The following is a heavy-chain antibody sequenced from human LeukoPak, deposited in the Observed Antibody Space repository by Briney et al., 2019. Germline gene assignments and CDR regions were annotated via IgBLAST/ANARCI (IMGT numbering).Heavy chain of an antibody. D-gene: IGHD6-13*01. CDR3: ARRKQLEVYYYYGMDV. V-gene: IGHV4-34*01. CDR2: INHSGST. J-gene: IGHJ6*02. CDR1: GGPFSGYY. Sequence: PSETLSLTCAVHGGPFSGYYWGWVRQPPGKGLEWVGEINHSGSTNYNPSLKSRVTISVDTSKNQFSLKLSSGTAADTAVYDCARRKQLEVYYYYGMDVWGQGTTVTVSS.